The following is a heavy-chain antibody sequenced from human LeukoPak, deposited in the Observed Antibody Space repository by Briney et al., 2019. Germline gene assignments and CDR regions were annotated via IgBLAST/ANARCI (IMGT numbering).Heavy chain of an antibody. CDR1: GFTFSSYA. D-gene: IGHD2-2*01. J-gene: IGHJ6*02. Sequence: GGSLRLSCAASGFTFSSYATHWVRQAPGKGLEWLALISYDGSNQFYADSGKGRVTISRDTSKNTLYLQMNSLRPEDTAVYYCARDQTSRDIVVVSSKNYNYYGMDVWGHGTTVTVSS. CDR2: ISYDGSNQ. V-gene: IGHV3-30*04. CDR3: ARDQTSRDIVVVSSKNYNYYGMDV.